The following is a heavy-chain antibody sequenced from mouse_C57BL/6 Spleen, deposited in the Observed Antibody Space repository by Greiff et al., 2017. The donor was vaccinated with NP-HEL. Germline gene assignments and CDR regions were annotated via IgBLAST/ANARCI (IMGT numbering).Heavy chain of an antibody. V-gene: IGHV5-9-1*02. J-gene: IGHJ2*01. CDR2: ISSGGDYI. Sequence: EVQGVESGEGLVKPGGSLKLSCAASGFTFSSYAMSWVRQTPEKRLEWVAYISSGGDYIYYADTVKGRFTISRDNARNTLYLQMSSLKSEDTAMYYCTRDPSNYYYFDYWGQGTTLTVSS. CDR1: GFTFSSYA. D-gene: IGHD2-5*01. CDR3: TRDPSNYYYFDY.